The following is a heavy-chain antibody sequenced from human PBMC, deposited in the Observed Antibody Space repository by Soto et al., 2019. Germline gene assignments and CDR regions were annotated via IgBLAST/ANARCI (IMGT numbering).Heavy chain of an antibody. CDR1: GGTFSSYT. V-gene: IGHV1-69*02. J-gene: IGHJ4*02. Sequence: QVQLVQSGAEVKKPGSSVKVSCKASGGTFSSYTISWVRQAPGQGLEWMGRIIPILGIANYAQKFQGRVTITADKSTSTAYMELSSLRSDDTAVYYCARPTLARAFDYWGQGTLVTDSS. CDR3: ARPTLARAFDY. CDR2: IIPILGIA.